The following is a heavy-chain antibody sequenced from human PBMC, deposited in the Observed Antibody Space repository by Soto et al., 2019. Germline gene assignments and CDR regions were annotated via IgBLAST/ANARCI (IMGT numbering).Heavy chain of an antibody. Sequence: SETLSLTCAVYGGSFSGDYWSWIRQPPGKGLEWIGEINHSGSTNYNPSLKSRITVTPDTSKNQFSLHLNSVTPEDTAVYYCAREFPYYESSDSYFDYWGQGALVTVSS. J-gene: IGHJ4*02. D-gene: IGHD3-16*01. CDR2: INHSGST. CDR1: GGSFSGDY. CDR3: AREFPYYESSDSYFDY. V-gene: IGHV4-34*01.